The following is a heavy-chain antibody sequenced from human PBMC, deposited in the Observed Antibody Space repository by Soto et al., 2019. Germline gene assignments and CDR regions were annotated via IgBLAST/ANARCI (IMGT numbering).Heavy chain of an antibody. J-gene: IGHJ6*02. D-gene: IGHD2-15*01. V-gene: IGHV3-23*01. CDR1: GFTFSSYA. CDR3: AKPQLLYCSGGSCYSSVGDYYYGMDV. Sequence: PGGSLRRSCAASGFTFSSYAMSGVRQAPGKGLEWVSAISVSGGSTYYADSVKGRFTISRDNSKNTLYLQMNSLRAEDTAVYYCAKPQLLYCSGGSCYSSVGDYYYGMDVWGQGTTVTVSS. CDR2: ISVSGGST.